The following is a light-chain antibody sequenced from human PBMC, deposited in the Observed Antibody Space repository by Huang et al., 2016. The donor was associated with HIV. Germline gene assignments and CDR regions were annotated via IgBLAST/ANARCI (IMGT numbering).Light chain of an antibody. J-gene: IGKJ4*01. Sequence: DIQMTQSPSSLFAFVGDRVTITCRASQSIGSYVNWYQQKPGKAPTLLIYATSSLQSGGPSRFSGGGSGTDFTLTISSLQPEDFASYFCQQTNSAPLTFGGGTKVEIK. CDR1: QSIGSY. V-gene: IGKV1-39*01. CDR3: QQTNSAPLT. CDR2: ATS.